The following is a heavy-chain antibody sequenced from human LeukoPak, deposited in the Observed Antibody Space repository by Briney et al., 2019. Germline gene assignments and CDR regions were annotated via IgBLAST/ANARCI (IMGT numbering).Heavy chain of an antibody. V-gene: IGHV3-23*01. Sequence: PGGSLRLSCAASGFTFSSYAMSWVRQAPGKGLEWVSAISGSGGSTYYADSVKGRFTISRDNSKNTLYLQMNSLRAEDTAVYYCARGPGYSSGWDYPDWGQGTLVTVSS. D-gene: IGHD6-19*01. CDR1: GFTFSSYA. CDR2: ISGSGGST. CDR3: ARGPGYSSGWDYPD. J-gene: IGHJ4*02.